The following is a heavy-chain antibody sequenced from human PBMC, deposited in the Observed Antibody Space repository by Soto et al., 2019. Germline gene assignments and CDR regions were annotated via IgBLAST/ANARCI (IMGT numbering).Heavy chain of an antibody. D-gene: IGHD3-22*01. V-gene: IGHV2-5*02. CDR3: AHSRSSGYYPGDWFDP. J-gene: IGHJ5*02. CDR2: IYWDDDK. Sequence: QITLKESGPTLVKPTQTLTLTCTFSGFSLSTSGVGVGWIRQPPGKALEWLALIYWDDDKRYSPSLKSRLTITTDTSKTQVVLTMTTMDPVDTATYYCAHSRSSGYYPGDWFDPWGQGTLVTVSS. CDR1: GFSLSTSGVG.